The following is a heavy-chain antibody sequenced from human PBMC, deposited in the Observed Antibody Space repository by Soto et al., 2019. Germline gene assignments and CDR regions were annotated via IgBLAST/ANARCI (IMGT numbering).Heavy chain of an antibody. CDR3: ATLGRDYYGMDV. CDR2: IDPSDSYT. J-gene: IGHJ6*02. V-gene: IGHV5-10-1*01. Sequence: GESLKISCNGSGYSFTSYWISWVRQMPGEGLEWMGRIDPSDSYTNYSPSFQGHVTISADKSISTAYLQWSSLKASDTAMYYCATLGRDYYGMDVWGQGTTVTVSS. CDR1: GYSFTSYW. D-gene: IGHD3-16*01.